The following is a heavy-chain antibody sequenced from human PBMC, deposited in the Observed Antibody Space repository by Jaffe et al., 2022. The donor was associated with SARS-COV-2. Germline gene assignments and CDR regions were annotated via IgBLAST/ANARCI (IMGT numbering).Heavy chain of an antibody. D-gene: IGHD2-2*01. CDR2: ISSSSSYI. Sequence: EVQLVESGGGLVKPGGSLRLSCAASGFTFSSYSMNWVRQAPGKGLEWVSSISSSSSYIYYADSVKGRFTISRDNAKNSLYLQMNSLRAEDTAVYYCARDVGSCSSTSCPPDYYYYYGMDVWGQGTTVTVSS. V-gene: IGHV3-21*01. CDR1: GFTFSSYS. CDR3: ARDVGSCSSTSCPPDYYYYYGMDV. J-gene: IGHJ6*02.